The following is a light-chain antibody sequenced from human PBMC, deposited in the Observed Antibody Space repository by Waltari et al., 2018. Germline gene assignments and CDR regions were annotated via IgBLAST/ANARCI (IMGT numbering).Light chain of an antibody. J-gene: IGKJ1*01. CDR2: HSS. CDR3: QQYYTYSLWA. CDR1: ESIGTS. V-gene: IGKV1-5*01. Sequence: DIQMTQSPSTLSASVGDRVTFTCRASESIGTSLAWYQQKSGKAPKLLLYHSSTLECGVPSRFSGSGSGTDFTLTISSLQPDDFATYFCQQYYTYSLWAFGQGTKVETK.